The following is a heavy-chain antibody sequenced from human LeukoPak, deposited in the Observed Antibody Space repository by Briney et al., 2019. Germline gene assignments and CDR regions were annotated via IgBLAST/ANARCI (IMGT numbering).Heavy chain of an antibody. Sequence: PSETLSLTCTVSGGSFSDYYWSWIRQPPGKGLEWIGYIYYSGITNYNPSLKTRVTILVDTSKNQFSLKLSSVTAADTAVYYCARWGSNMAREKGDHWGQGTLVTVSS. CDR3: ARWGSNMAREKGDH. CDR2: IYYSGIT. J-gene: IGHJ4*02. V-gene: IGHV4-59*08. CDR1: GGSFSDYY. D-gene: IGHD3-10*01.